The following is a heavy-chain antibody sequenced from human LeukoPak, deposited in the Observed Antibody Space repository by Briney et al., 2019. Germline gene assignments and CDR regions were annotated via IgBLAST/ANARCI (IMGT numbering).Heavy chain of an antibody. Sequence: SSETLSLTCTVSGRSIRSVYWNWIRQSAGKGLEWIGRIYATDLTNYNPSLKSRVTLSVDMSKNELSLTLKSVTAADTAVYYCARGSGSGTSPIDLWGQGALVTVSS. CDR2: IYATDLT. J-gene: IGHJ5*02. D-gene: IGHD3-10*01. V-gene: IGHV4-4*07. CDR1: GRSIRSVY. CDR3: ARGSGSGTSPIDL.